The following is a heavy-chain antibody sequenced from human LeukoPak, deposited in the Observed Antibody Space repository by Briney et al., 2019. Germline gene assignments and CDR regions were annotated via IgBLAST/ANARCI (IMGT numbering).Heavy chain of an antibody. D-gene: IGHD1-26*01. V-gene: IGHV4-59*01. CDR3: ARGRSNYYGMDV. J-gene: IGHJ6*02. CDR1: DGSINSYY. CDR2: IYYNGNT. Sequence: SETLSLTCSVSDGSINSYYWNWIRRPPGKGLEWIGYIYYNGNTNYSPSLKSRVTMSVDTSKNLFSLKVSSVTAADTAVYYRARGRSNYYGMDVWGQGTTVTVSS.